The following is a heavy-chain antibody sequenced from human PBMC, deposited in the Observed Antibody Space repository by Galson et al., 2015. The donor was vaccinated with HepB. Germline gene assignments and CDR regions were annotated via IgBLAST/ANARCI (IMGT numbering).Heavy chain of an antibody. J-gene: IGHJ4*02. CDR2: INPSGGST. CDR3: ASTAEYQLLSFDY. Sequence: SVKVSCKASGCTFTRYYMHWVRQAPGQGLEWMGIINPSGGSTSYAQKFQGRVTMTRDTSTSTVYMELSSLRSEDTAVYYCASTAEYQLLSFDYWGQGTLVTVSS. V-gene: IGHV1-46*01. D-gene: IGHD2-2*01. CDR1: GCTFTRYY.